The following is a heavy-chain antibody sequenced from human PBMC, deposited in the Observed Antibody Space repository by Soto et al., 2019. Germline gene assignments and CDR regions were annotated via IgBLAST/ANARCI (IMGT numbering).Heavy chain of an antibody. CDR1: GYTFTSYG. V-gene: IGHV1-18*01. D-gene: IGHD3-9*01. J-gene: IGHJ4*02. CDR3: ARVNYDILTGYYNYYFDY. CDR2: ISAYNGNT. Sequence: ASVKVSCKASGYTFTSYGISWVRQAPGQGLEWMGWISAYNGNTNYAQKLQGRVTMTTDTSTSTAYMELRSLRSDDTAVYYCARVNYDILTGYYNYYFDYWGQGTLVTVSS.